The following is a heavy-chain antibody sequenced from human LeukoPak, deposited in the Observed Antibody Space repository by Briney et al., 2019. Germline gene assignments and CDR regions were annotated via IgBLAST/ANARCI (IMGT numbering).Heavy chain of an antibody. Sequence: PGRSLRLSCAASGFTFSSYGTHWVRQAPGKGLEWVAVISYDGTNKYYAASVKGRFTISRDNSKNTLYLQMNSLRAEDTAVYYCAKGLQLWAPIDYWGQGTLVTVSS. D-gene: IGHD5-18*01. V-gene: IGHV3-30*18. CDR3: AKGLQLWAPIDY. CDR2: ISYDGTNK. CDR1: GFTFSSYG. J-gene: IGHJ4*02.